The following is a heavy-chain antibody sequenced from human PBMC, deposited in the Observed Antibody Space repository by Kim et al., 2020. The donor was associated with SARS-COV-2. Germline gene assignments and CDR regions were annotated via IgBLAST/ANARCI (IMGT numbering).Heavy chain of an antibody. V-gene: IGHV3-11*01. Sequence: STRYDADSLKGRFTISREKGKNSMSLQMNSLRAEDTAVYYCAGDSGWFDPWGQGTLVTVSS. J-gene: IGHJ5*02. CDR3: AGDSGWFDP. CDR2: STR.